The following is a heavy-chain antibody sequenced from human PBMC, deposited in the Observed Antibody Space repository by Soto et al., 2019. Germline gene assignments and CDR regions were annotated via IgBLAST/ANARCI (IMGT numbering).Heavy chain of an antibody. Sequence: SETLSLTCAVSGGSISSGGYSWSWIRQPPGKGPEWIGYIYHSGSTYYNPSLKSRVTISVDRSKNQFSLKLSSVTAADTAVYYCARGLRGVIMNGMDVCGQGTTVT. CDR1: GGSISSGGYS. CDR3: ARGLRGVIMNGMDV. V-gene: IGHV4-30-2*01. CDR2: IYHSGST. D-gene: IGHD3-10*01. J-gene: IGHJ6*02.